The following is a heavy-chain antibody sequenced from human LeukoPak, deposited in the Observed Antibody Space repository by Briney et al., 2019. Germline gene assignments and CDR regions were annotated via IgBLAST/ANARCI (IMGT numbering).Heavy chain of an antibody. Sequence: GASVKVSCKASGGTFSSYAVSWVRQAPGQVLEWMGRIIPILGIANYAQKFQGRVTITADKSTSTAYMELSSLRSEDTAVYYCASYYDSSGYRTRPLDYWGQGTLVTVSS. CDR1: GGTFSSYA. J-gene: IGHJ4*02. CDR2: IIPILGIA. CDR3: ASYYDSSGYRTRPLDY. D-gene: IGHD3-22*01. V-gene: IGHV1-69*04.